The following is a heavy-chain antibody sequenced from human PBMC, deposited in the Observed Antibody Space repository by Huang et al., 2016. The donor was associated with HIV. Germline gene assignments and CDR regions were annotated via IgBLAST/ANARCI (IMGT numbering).Heavy chain of an antibody. CDR3: ATKNSQRVTGTRGAFDI. Sequence: QVQLVQSGSDLKPPGASVKVSCKASGYSFTTYAMNWLRQAPGQGLEWMGWINTNTGDPTYAQGFTGRFVFSVETSVSTAYLLIVGLKAEDTAEYFCATKNSQRVTGTRGAFDIWGQGTLVTVS. D-gene: IGHD1-7*01. CDR1: GYSFTTYA. J-gene: IGHJ3*02. V-gene: IGHV7-4-1*01. CDR2: INTNTGDP.